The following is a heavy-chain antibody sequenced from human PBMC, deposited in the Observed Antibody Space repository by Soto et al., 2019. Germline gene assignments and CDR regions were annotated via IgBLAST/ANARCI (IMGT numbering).Heavy chain of an antibody. V-gene: IGHV3-33*01. CDR3: ARDGIGGTVFRGFCDY. CDR1: GSIFSGYG. CDR2: IWYDGSNK. J-gene: IGHJ4*02. Sequence: QKYLVESGGGVVQPGGSLRLSCVASGSIFSGYGMNWVRQAPGKGLEWVAVIWYDGSNKYYADSVKGRFTISRDNSKNMLYQQMDSLRAEDTAVYYCARDGIGGTVFRGFCDYWGQGTLVTVSS. D-gene: IGHD1-7*01.